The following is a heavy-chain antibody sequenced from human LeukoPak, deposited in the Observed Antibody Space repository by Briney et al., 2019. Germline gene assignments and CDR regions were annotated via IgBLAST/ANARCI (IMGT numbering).Heavy chain of an antibody. J-gene: IGHJ4*02. CDR2: ISNSGSPI. CDR1: GFTFSSYE. D-gene: IGHD1-26*01. V-gene: IGHV3-48*03. CDR3: ASRRIRLLRKDYFDY. Sequence: HPGGSLRLSCAASGFTFSSYEMNWVRQAPGQGLEWISCISNSGSPIYYADSVKGRFTISRDNAKNSLYLQMNSLRAEDTAVYYCASRRIRLLRKDYFDYWGQGTLVTVSS.